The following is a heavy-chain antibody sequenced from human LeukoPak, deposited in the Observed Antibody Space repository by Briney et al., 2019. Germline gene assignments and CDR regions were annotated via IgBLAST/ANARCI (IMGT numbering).Heavy chain of an antibody. CDR3: ARDPTKYFWSAYNPFDY. CDR1: GYTFTNYG. CDR2: ISGYNGNT. J-gene: IGHJ4*02. D-gene: IGHD3-3*01. V-gene: IGHV1-18*01. Sequence: ASVKVSCKASGYTFTNYGITWVRQAPGQGLEWMGWISGYNGNTNYAQKLQGRVSMTTDTSTSTAYMELRSLRSDDTAVYYCARDPTKYFWSAYNPFDYWGQGTLVTVSS.